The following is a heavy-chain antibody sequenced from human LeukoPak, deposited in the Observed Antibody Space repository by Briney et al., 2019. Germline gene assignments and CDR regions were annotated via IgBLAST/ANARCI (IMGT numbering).Heavy chain of an antibody. V-gene: IGHV4-59*01. D-gene: IGHD3-22*01. CDR1: GGAISSYY. CDR3: ARDGLYDSSGYYMDS. Sequence: PSETLSLTCTVSGGAISSYYWSWIRQPPGKGLEWIGYIYYSGGTKYNPSLMSRVIISVDRAQNQFSLSLSSVTAADTAVYYCARDGLYDSSGYYMDSWGQGTLVIVSS. CDR2: IYYSGGT. J-gene: IGHJ4*02.